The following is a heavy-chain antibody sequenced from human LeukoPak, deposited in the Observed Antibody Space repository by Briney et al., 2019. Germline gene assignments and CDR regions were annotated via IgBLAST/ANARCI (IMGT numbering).Heavy chain of an antibody. CDR2: IYTTGST. V-gene: IGHV4-61*02. J-gene: IGHJ6*03. CDR1: GGSITTGSYY. D-gene: IGHD6-19*01. CDR3: ARLWYSSGWYENYYYYYMDV. Sequence: KPSQTLSLTCTVSGGSITTGSYYWIWIRQPAGKGLEWIGRIYTTGSTDYNPSLKSRVTMSVDTSKNQFSLKLSSVTAADTAVYYCARLWYSSGWYENYYYYYMDVWGKGTTVTVSS.